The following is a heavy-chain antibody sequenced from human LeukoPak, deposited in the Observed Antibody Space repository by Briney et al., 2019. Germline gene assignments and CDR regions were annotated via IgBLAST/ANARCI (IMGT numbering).Heavy chain of an antibody. CDR2: IRPDANDG. D-gene: IGHD6-13*01. CDR1: GFTFSHYW. Sequence: GGSLRLSCAASGFTFSHYWMTWVRQAPGKGLKWVAIIRPDANDGSHVDSVKGRFTISRDNAKNSLYLQVHSLRAEDTAVYYCAKDVRAAAAPRWFDPWGQGTLVTVSS. CDR3: AKDVRAAAAPRWFDP. V-gene: IGHV3-7*01. J-gene: IGHJ5*02.